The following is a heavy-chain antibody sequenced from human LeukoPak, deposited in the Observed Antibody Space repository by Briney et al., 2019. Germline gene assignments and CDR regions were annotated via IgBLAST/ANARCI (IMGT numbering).Heavy chain of an antibody. J-gene: IGHJ3*02. V-gene: IGHV1-69*05. Sequence: SVKVSFKASGGTFSSYAISWVRQAPGQGLEWMGRIIPIFDTTNYAQKFQGRVTITTDESTSAAYMELSSLRSEDTAVYYCARVNVIVVSDDAFDIWGQGTMVTVSS. CDR1: GGTFSSYA. D-gene: IGHD3-22*01. CDR2: IIPIFDTT. CDR3: ARVNVIVVSDDAFDI.